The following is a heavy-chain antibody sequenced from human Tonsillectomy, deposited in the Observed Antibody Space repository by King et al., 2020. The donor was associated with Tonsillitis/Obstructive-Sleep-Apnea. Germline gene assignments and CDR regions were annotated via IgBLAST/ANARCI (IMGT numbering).Heavy chain of an antibody. CDR3: AREWFGIYGRGHYFDY. J-gene: IGHJ4*02. V-gene: IGHV1-46*01. CDR1: GYTFTSYY. Sequence: VQLVESGAEVKKPGASVKVSCKASGYTFTSYYMHWVRQAPGQGLEWMGIINPSGGSTSYAKKFQGRVTMTRDTSTSTVYMGISSLRSEDTAVYYCAREWFGIYGRGHYFDYWGQGTLVTVSS. CDR2: INPSGGST. D-gene: IGHD3-10*01.